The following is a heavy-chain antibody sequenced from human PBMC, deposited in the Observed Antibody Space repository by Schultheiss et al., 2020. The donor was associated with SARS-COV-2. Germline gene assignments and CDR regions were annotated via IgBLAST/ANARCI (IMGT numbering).Heavy chain of an antibody. J-gene: IGHJ4*02. D-gene: IGHD6-13*01. CDR3: TRDQLPFPAAGTNY. V-gene: IGHV3-23*01. CDR1: GFTFSSYA. Sequence: GESLRLSCAASGFTFSSYAMSWVRQAPGKGLEWVSAISGSGGSTYYADSVKGRFTISRDNSKNTLYLQMNSLRAEDTAVYYCTRDQLPFPAAGTNYWGQGTLVTVSS. CDR2: ISGSGGST.